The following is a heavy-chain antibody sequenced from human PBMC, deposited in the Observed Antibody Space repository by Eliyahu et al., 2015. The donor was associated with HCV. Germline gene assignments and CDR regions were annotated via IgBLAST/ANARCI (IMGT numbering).Heavy chain of an antibody. Sequence: EVQLVESGGGLVKPGGSLRLSCAASGFTFSNAWXSWVRQAPGKGLEWVGRIKRKIDGGTTDYAAPVKGRFTISRDDSKNMLYLQMNSLKSEDRAVYYCTTDRGYSGYDYEWYYYYYGMDVWGQGTTVTVSS. CDR3: TTDRGYSGYDYEWYYYYYGMDV. D-gene: IGHD5-12*01. CDR1: GFTFSNAW. J-gene: IGHJ6*02. V-gene: IGHV3-15*01. CDR2: IKRKIDGGTT.